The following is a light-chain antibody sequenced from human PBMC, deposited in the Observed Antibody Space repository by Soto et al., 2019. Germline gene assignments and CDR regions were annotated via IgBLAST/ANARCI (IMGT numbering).Light chain of an antibody. CDR3: QSYDSSLSGYV. CDR2: ANS. V-gene: IGLV1-40*01. J-gene: IGLJ1*01. CDR1: SANIGAGYD. Sequence: QSALTQPPSVSGSPGQSFTISCTWISANIGAGYDVHWYQQLPGTAPRLLIYANSNRPSGVPGRFSGSKSGTSASLAITGLQAEDEADYYCQSYDSSLSGYVFGIGTKVTVL.